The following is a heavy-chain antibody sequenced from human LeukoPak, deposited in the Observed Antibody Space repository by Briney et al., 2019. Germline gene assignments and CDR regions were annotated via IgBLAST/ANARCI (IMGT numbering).Heavy chain of an antibody. CDR2: ISWDGLNT. D-gene: IGHD3-22*01. V-gene: IGHV3-43*01. CDR1: GFTFNDYA. Sequence: TGGSLRLSCAASGFTFNDYAMHWVRQVPGQGLEWVSLISWDGLNTDYADSVKGRFTISRDNSKNSLYLQMDTLRREDTAFYYCVKDISYESSGSVFEYWGQGALVTVSS. CDR3: VKDISYESSGSVFEY. J-gene: IGHJ4*02.